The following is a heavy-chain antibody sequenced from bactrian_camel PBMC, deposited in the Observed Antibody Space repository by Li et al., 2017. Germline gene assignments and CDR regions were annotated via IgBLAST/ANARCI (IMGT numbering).Heavy chain of an antibody. CDR2: IAGDGRT. CDR3: AADLVTDEPSLLEREYYY. D-gene: IGHD3*01. V-gene: IGHV3S53*01. Sequence: HVQLVESGGGSVQAGGSLRLSCAASGFTVSRYYMVWFRQAPGKEREGIAAIAGDGRTNYADSVKGRFTISRDGAKNIIALRMDSLKPEDTATYYCAADLVTDEPSLLEREYYYWGQGTQVTVS. CDR1: GFTVSRYY. J-gene: IGHJ4*01.